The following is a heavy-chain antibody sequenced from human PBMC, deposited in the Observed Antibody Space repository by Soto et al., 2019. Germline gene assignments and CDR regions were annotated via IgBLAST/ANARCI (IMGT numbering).Heavy chain of an antibody. CDR1: GFTFSSYS. Sequence: GGSLRLSCAASGFTFSSYSMNWVRQAPGKGLKWVSYISSSSSTIYYADSVKGRFTISRDNAKNSLYLQMNSLRDEDTAVYYCARGYVVAYGMDVWGQGTTVTAP. V-gene: IGHV3-48*02. CDR2: ISSSSSTI. J-gene: IGHJ6*02. CDR3: ARGYVVAYGMDV. D-gene: IGHD2-2*01.